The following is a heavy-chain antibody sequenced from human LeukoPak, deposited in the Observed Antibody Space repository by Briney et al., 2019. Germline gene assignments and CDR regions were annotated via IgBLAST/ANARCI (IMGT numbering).Heavy chain of an antibody. J-gene: IGHJ5*02. D-gene: IGHD6-13*01. Sequence: GGSLRLSCAASGFTFSTHAMSWVRQAPGRGLEWVSAISGSGGSTYYADSVKGRFTISRDNSKYTLYLQMNSLRAEDTAVYYCAKEDAGTAAEDGTWFDPWGQGTLVTVSS. CDR2: ISGSGGST. CDR1: GFTFSTHA. V-gene: IGHV3-23*01. CDR3: AKEDAGTAAEDGTWFDP.